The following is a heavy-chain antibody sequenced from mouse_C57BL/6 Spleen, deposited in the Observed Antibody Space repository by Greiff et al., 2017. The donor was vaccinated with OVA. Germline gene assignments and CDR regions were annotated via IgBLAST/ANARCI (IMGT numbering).Heavy chain of an antibody. CDR1: GYTFTSYG. Sequence: VMLMESGAELARPGASVKLYCKASGYTFTSYGIRWVKQRTGQGLEWIGEIYPRSGNTYYNEKFKGKATLTADKSSSTAYMELRSLTSEDSAVYFCARKPDWEKGFDDWGQGTTLTVSS. J-gene: IGHJ2*01. CDR2: IYPRSGNT. D-gene: IGHD4-1*01. CDR3: ARKPDWEKGFDD. V-gene: IGHV1-81*01.